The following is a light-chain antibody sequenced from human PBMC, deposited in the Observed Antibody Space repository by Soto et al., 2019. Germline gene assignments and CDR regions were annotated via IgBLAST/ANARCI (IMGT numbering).Light chain of an antibody. CDR3: SSYAGTRTLV. Sequence: QSALTQPTSASGSPGQSVTISCTGTISDVGGYNYVTWYQQHPGKAPKLMIYEVSKRPSGVPDRFSGSKSGNTASLTVSGLQAEDEADYYCSSYAGTRTLVFGGGTQLTVL. CDR2: EVS. J-gene: IGLJ2*01. CDR1: ISDVGGYNY. V-gene: IGLV2-8*01.